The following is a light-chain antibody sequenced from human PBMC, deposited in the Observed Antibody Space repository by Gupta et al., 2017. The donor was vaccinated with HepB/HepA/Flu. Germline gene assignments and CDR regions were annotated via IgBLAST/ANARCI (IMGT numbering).Light chain of an antibody. J-gene: IGKJ5*01. Sequence: DIQLTQSPSFLSASVGDRVTITCRASQDISHHLVWYQQKEGKAPKLLIYAASTLQSGVPSRFSGSGSGTEFTLTISSLQPEDFATYYCQQFNRYPITFGQGTRLDIK. V-gene: IGKV1-9*01. CDR1: QDISHH. CDR3: QQFNRYPIT. CDR2: AAS.